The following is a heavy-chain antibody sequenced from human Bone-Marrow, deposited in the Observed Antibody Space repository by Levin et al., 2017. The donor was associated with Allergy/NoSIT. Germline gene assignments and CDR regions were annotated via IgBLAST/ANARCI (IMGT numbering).Heavy chain of an antibody. CDR3: ARAWGSQLPPQY. CDR2: IYYSGST. D-gene: IGHD2-2*01. Sequence: SQTLSLTCTVSGGSISNYYWSWIRQPPGKGLEWIGYIYYSGSTNYNPSLESRVTISVDTSKNQFSLNLRSVTTADTAVYYCARAWGSQLPPQYWGQGTLVTVSS. CDR1: GGSISNYY. V-gene: IGHV4-59*01. J-gene: IGHJ4*02.